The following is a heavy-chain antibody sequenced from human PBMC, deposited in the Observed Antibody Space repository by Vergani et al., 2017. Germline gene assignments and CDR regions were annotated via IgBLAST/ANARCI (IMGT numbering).Heavy chain of an antibody. Sequence: EVQLVESGGGLVQPGGSLRLSCAASGFTFSSYWMHWVRQAPGKGLVWVSRINSDGSSTSYADSVKGRFTIPRDNAKNTLYLQMNSLRAEDTAVYYCARARVHYDFWSGYGTSYYYMDVWGKGTTVTVSS. J-gene: IGHJ6*03. D-gene: IGHD3-3*01. CDR3: ARARVHYDFWSGYGTSYYYMDV. CDR2: INSDGSST. CDR1: GFTFSSYW. V-gene: IGHV3-74*01.